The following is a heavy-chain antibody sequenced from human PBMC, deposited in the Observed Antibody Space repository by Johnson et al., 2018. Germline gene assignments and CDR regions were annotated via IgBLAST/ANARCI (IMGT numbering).Heavy chain of an antibody. J-gene: IGHJ6*02. Sequence: QVQLVQSGAEVKKXGASVKVSCKASGYTFTSYYMHWVRQAPGQGLEWMGIINPSGGSTRYAQKFQGRVTMTWETSTSTVDLELSILRSEDPAVYYRARNGWELLGPLYYYGMDVWGQGTTVTVSS. V-gene: IGHV1-46*01. CDR1: GYTFTSYY. D-gene: IGHD1-26*01. CDR3: ARNGWELLGPLYYYGMDV. CDR2: INPSGGST.